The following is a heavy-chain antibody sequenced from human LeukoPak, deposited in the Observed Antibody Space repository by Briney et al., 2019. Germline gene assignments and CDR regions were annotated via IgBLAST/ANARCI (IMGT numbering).Heavy chain of an antibody. CDR2: ISSSSSSI. V-gene: IGHV3-48*01. Sequence: WGSLRLSCAASGFTFSSYNMNWVRQAPGKGLEWVSYISSSSSSIYYVDSVKGRFTISRDNAKNSLYLQMNSLRAEDTAVYYCAKDIIYGGTSLYYFDYWGQGTLVTVSS. J-gene: IGHJ4*02. CDR3: AKDIIYGGTSLYYFDY. CDR1: GFTFSSYN. D-gene: IGHD4-23*01.